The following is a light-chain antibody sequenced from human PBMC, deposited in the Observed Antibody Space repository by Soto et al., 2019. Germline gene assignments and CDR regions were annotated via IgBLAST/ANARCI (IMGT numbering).Light chain of an antibody. J-gene: IGKJ1*01. V-gene: IGKV3-15*01. CDR3: QQHNLRTPAT. Sequence: IVMPKVASTLPGYLGGRATLSCRASQSVSTDLAWYQQRPGQVPRLLIFGASTRAPGIPARFTGSGSGTEFILTISSRQSADSAVYYYQQHNLRTPATFGQGIKADIK. CDR1: QSVSTD. CDR2: GAS.